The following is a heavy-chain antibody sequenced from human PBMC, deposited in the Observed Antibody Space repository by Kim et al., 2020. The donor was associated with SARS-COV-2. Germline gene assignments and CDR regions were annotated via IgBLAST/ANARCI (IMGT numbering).Heavy chain of an antibody. CDR1: GGSISSSSYY. J-gene: IGHJ3*02. V-gene: IGHV4-39*01. CDR3: ARQMDTAMVNQGFAI. CDR2: IYYSGST. D-gene: IGHD5-18*01. Sequence: SETLSLTCTVSGGSISSSSYYWGWIRQPPGKGLEWIGSIYYSGSTYYNPSLKSRVTISVDTSKNQFSLKLSSVTAADTAVHYCARQMDTAMVNQGFAIWGQGTMVTVSS.